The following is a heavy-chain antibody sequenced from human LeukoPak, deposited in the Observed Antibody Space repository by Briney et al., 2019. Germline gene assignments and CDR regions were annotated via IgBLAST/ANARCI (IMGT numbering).Heavy chain of an antibody. Sequence: GGSLRLSCAASGFTFSSYGMHWVRQAPGKRLEWVAFIRYDGSNKYYADSVKGRFTISRDNSKNTLYLQMNSLRAEDTALYYCARDRQLVLGYYYYYYMDVWGKGTTVTVSS. J-gene: IGHJ6*03. CDR3: ARDRQLVLGYYYYYYMDV. V-gene: IGHV3-30*02. D-gene: IGHD6-6*01. CDR1: GFTFSSYG. CDR2: IRYDGSNK.